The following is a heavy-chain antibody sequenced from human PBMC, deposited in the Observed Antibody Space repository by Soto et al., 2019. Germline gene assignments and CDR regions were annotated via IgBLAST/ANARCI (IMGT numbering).Heavy chain of an antibody. Sequence: ASVKVSCKASGYTFTAYYMHWVRQAPGQGLEWMGIINPSGGSTTYAQKFQGRLTMTRDTSTSTVYMDLSSLRSEDTAVYYCARGPGILNPWGQGTLVTVSS. CDR2: INPSGGST. CDR3: ARGPGILNP. V-gene: IGHV1-46*01. D-gene: IGHD3-9*01. CDR1: GYTFTAYY. J-gene: IGHJ5*02.